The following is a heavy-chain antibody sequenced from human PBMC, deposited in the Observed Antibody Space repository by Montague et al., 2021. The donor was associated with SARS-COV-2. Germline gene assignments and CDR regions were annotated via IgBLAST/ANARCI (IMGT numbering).Heavy chain of an antibody. CDR3: AKDVVSGYLGALDY. V-gene: IGHV3-23*03. CDR2: IYSGGSST. J-gene: IGHJ4*02. Sequence: SLRLSFSASGFTFSSYAMSWVRQAPGKGLEWVSVIYSGGSSTKSGDSVQGRFTISRDNSRNTLFLQMNSLRAEDTAIYYCAKDVVSGYLGALDYWGQGSLVTVSS. D-gene: IGHD3-10*01. CDR1: GFTFSSYA.